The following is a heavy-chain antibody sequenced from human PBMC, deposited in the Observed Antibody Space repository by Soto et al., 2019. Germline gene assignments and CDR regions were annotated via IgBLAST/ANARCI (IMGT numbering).Heavy chain of an antibody. D-gene: IGHD3-9*01. CDR2: ISSSGSTI. Sequence: GGSLRLSCAASGFTFSDYYMSWIRQAPGKGLEWVSYISSSGSTIYYADSVKGRFTISRDNAKNSLYLQMNSLRAEDTAVYYCARVTRYDILTGYYSFHYYYYMDVWGKGTTVTVSS. CDR3: ARVTRYDILTGYYSFHYYYYMDV. J-gene: IGHJ6*03. CDR1: GFTFSDYY. V-gene: IGHV3-11*01.